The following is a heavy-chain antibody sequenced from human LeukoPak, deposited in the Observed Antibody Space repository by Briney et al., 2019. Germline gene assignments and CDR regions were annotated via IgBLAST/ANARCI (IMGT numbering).Heavy chain of an antibody. V-gene: IGHV4-34*01. CDR3: ARGGFYCGGDCYVDY. CDR2: INHSGST. J-gene: IGHJ4*02. D-gene: IGHD2-21*02. CDR1: GGSLSAYY. Sequence: SETLSLTRAVSGGSLSAYYWSWIRQPPGKGLEWIGEINHSGSTNYNPSLKSRVTISVDTSKNQFSLKLSSVTAADTAVYYCARGGFYCGGDCYVDYWGQGTLVTVSS.